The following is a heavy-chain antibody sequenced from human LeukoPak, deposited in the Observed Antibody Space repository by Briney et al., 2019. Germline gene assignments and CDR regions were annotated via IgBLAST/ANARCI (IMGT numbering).Heavy chain of an antibody. V-gene: IGHV4-39*01. CDR1: GGSISSSSYY. D-gene: IGHD3-3*01. Sequence: PSETLSLTCTVSGGSISSSSYYWGWIRQPPGQGLEWIVSIYYSGSAYYNPSLKSRVTISVDTSKNQLSLKLSSVTAADTAVYYCARHSLYDFWSGYYRGVFDYWGQGTLVTVSS. CDR3: ARHSLYDFWSGYYRGVFDY. J-gene: IGHJ4*02. CDR2: IYYSGSA.